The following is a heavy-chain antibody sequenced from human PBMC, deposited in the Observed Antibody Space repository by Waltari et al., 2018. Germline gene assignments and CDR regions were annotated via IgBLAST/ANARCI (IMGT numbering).Heavy chain of an antibody. CDR1: GYTFTGDY. J-gene: IGHJ4*02. V-gene: IGHV1-2*02. CDR3: ATAPDAFQIIN. CDR2: INPYSCCT. D-gene: IGHD2-2*01. Sequence: QVQLVQSGAEVKKPGASVKVSCKTSGYTFTGDYMYWVRQAPGQGLEWMGWINPYSCCTAYAQKFQGRVTLPRDTSISTAYMELNRLISDDSAMYYCATAPDAFQIINWGQGTLVTVSS.